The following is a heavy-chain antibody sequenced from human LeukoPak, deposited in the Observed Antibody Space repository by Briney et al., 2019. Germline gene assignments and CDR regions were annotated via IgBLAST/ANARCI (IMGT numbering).Heavy chain of an antibody. Sequence: SETLTLTCTVSGGSTSSYYWSWIRQPPGKGLEWIGYSSYSGSTNCNSSLKSRVTISVDTSKNQFSLKVSSVTAADTAVYYCARHSGMTGYHYYGMDVWGQGTTVTVSS. CDR2: SSYSGST. CDR1: GGSTSSYY. J-gene: IGHJ6*02. V-gene: IGHV4-59*08. D-gene: IGHD1-1*01. CDR3: ARHSGMTGYHYYGMDV.